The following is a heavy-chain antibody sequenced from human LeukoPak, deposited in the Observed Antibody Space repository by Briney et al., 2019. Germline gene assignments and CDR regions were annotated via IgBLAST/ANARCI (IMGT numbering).Heavy chain of an antibody. CDR1: GFTFSSYG. V-gene: IGHV3-30*18. D-gene: IGHD2-2*03. Sequence: GGSLRLSCAASGFTFSSYGMHWVRQAPGKGLEWVAVISYDGSNKYYADSVKGRFTISRDNSKNTLYLQMNSLRAEDTAVYYCAKFGGYCSSTSCHHDAFDIWGQGTMVTVSS. J-gene: IGHJ3*02. CDR2: ISYDGSNK. CDR3: AKFGGYCSSTSCHHDAFDI.